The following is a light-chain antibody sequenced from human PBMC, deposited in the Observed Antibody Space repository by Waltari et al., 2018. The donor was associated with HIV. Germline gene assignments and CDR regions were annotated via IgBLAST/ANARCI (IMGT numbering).Light chain of an antibody. CDR3: QQYHDGPT. CDR1: QSVSTN. CDR2: GPL. V-gene: IGKV3-15*01. Sequence: IVMTKSPAALSVSPGERATLPCRASQSVSTNVAWYHQKFGQPVRLLFYGPLTRATGVPGRLSGSEAGKDFTLTIDSLQSDDSVSYYCQQYHDGPTFGQGTNVEI. J-gene: IGKJ1*01.